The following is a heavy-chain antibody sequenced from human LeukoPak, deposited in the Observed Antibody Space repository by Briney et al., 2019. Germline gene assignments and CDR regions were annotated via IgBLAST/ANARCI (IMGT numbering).Heavy chain of an antibody. D-gene: IGHD1-26*01. CDR3: ARGLSGSYLDY. CDR2: ISTYNGNT. J-gene: IGHJ4*02. Sequence: ASVKVSCRSSGYTFTTYGITWVRQAPGQGLEWMGWISTYNGNTNYAQKLQGRVTMTTDKSTSTAYMELSSLRSEDTAVYYCARGLSGSYLDYWGQGTLVTVSS. CDR1: GYTFTTYG. V-gene: IGHV1-18*01.